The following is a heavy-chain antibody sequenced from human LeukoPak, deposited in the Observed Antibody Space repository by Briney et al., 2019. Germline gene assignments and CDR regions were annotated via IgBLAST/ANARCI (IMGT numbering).Heavy chain of an antibody. V-gene: IGHV4-38-2*02. CDR2: FYHSGST. CDR3: ARDPTGYCSSASCYTAY. J-gene: IGHJ4*02. D-gene: IGHD2-2*02. Sequence: PSEILSLTCTVSGYYISDGYYWGWIRQPPGEGLEWIGSFYHSGSTYYNPSLKSRVTISVDTSKNQFSLKLSSVTAADTAVYYCARDPTGYCSSASCYTAYWGQGTPVTVSS. CDR1: GYYISDGYY.